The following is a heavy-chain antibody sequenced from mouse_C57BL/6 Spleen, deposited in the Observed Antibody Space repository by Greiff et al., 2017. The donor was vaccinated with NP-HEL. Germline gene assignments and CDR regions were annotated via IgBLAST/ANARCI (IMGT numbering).Heavy chain of an antibody. V-gene: IGHV2-2*01. J-gene: IGHJ4*01. CDR3: ARTGYAMDY. D-gene: IGHD4-1*01. CDR2: IWSGGST. Sequence: VKLMESGPGLVQPSQSLSITCTVSGFSLTSYGVHWVRQSPGKGLEWLGVIWSGGSTDYNAAFIFRQRISKDNSKSQVFFKMNSLQADDTAIYYCARTGYAMDYWGQGTSVTVSS. CDR1: GFSLTSYG.